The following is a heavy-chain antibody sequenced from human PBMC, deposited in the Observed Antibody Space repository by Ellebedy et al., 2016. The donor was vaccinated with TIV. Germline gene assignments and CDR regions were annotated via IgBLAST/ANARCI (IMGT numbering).Heavy chain of an antibody. J-gene: IGHJ4*02. Sequence: GSLRLSXTVSGGSISSNNCYWGWIRQPPGKGLEWIGNIYYSGYTYYNPSLKSRVTISVDTSKNHFSLKLTSVTAADTAVYYCASSPSGYEIPYWGQGTLVTVSS. CDR3: ASSPSGYEIPY. V-gene: IGHV4-39*01. CDR1: GGSISSNNCY. CDR2: IYYSGYT. D-gene: IGHD5-12*01.